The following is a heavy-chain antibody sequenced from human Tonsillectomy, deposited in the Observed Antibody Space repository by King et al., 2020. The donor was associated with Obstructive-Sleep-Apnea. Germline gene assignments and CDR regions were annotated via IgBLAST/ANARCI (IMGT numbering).Heavy chain of an antibody. J-gene: IGHJ4*02. V-gene: IGHV1-2*04. D-gene: IGHD5-18*01. CDR3: ARGAYSYGFYFDY. CDR2: INPNSGGT. CDR1: EYTFIDYY. Sequence: VQLVESGAEVKKPGASVKVSCKASEYTFIDYYMQLVRQAPGQGLEWMGWINPNSGGTNYAQKFQDWVTMTRATSISTAYMELSSLRSDDTAVYYCARGAYSYGFYFDYWGQGTLVTVSS.